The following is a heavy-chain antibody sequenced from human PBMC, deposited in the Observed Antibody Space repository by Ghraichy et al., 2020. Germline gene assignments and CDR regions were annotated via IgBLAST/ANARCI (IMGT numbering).Heavy chain of an antibody. D-gene: IGHD2-15*01. J-gene: IGHJ3*02. V-gene: IGHV3-13*01. CDR1: GFTFSSYD. CDR3: ARGPVRDCSGGSCYSDAFDI. Sequence: GGSLRLSCAASGFTFSSYDMHWVRQATGKGLEWVSAIGTAGDTYYPGSVKGRFTISRENAKNSLYLQMNSLRAGDTAVYYCARGPVRDCSGGSCYSDAFDIWGQGTMVTVSS. CDR2: IGTAGDT.